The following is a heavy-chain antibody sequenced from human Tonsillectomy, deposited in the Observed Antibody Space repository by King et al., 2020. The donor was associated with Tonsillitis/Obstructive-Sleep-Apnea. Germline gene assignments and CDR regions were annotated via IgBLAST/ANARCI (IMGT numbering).Heavy chain of an antibody. Sequence: VQLVESVGGLVQPGGSLRLACVASGFTFSSYSMNWVRQAPAQGLEWVSYISSSSSTIYYSVSVKGLFNSSRDNAKNSLYLQMNSLRDEDTAVYYCATVLLWFRELLGPDAFDIWGQGTMVTVSS. CDR2: ISSSSSTI. V-gene: IGHV3-48*02. CDR1: GFTFSSYS. CDR3: ATVLLWFRELLGPDAFDI. J-gene: IGHJ3*02. D-gene: IGHD3-10*01.